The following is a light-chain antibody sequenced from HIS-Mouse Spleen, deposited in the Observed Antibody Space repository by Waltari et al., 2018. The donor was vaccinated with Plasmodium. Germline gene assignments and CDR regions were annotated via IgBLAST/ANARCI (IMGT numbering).Light chain of an antibody. V-gene: IGKV2-30*02. J-gene: IGKJ1*01. Sequence: DVVMTQSPLSLPVTLGQPASLSCRSSQSLVHSDGNTYLNWFRQRPGQSPRRLIYDVANRDSGCPDRFSGSGSGTDFTLKISRVEAEDVGVYYCMQGTHWPPWTFGQGTKVEIK. CDR2: DVA. CDR1: QSLVHSDGNTY. CDR3: MQGTHWPPWT.